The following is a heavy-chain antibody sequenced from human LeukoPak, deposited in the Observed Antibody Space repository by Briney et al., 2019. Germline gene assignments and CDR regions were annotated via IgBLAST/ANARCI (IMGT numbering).Heavy chain of an antibody. CDR2: ISGSGAGT. D-gene: IGHD6-13*01. CDR1: GFTFSKYA. Sequence: GGSLRLSCAASGFTFSKYAMSWVRQAPGKGLEWVSAISGSGAGTYYADSVKGRFTISRDNSKNTLYLQMNSLRAEDTAIYYCAKINNIAAAGTFDYWGQGTLVTVSS. CDR3: AKINNIAAAGTFDY. V-gene: IGHV3-23*01. J-gene: IGHJ4*02.